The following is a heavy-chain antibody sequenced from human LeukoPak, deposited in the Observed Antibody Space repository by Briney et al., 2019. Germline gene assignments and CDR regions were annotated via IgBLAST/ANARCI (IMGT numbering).Heavy chain of an antibody. J-gene: IGHJ5*02. V-gene: IGHV4-4*07. CDR1: GGSISSYY. Sequence: SETLSFTCTVSGGSISSYYWSWIRQPAGKGLEWIGRIYTSGSTNYNPSLKSRVTISVDKSKNQFSLKLSSVTAADTAVYYCARERRTAMSYNWFDPWGQGTLVTVSS. CDR3: ARERRTAMSYNWFDP. D-gene: IGHD5-18*01. CDR2: IYTSGST.